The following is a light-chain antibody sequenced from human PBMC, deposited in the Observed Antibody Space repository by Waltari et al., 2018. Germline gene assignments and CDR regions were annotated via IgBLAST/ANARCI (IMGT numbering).Light chain of an antibody. V-gene: IGLV1-51*02. Sequence: QSVLTQPPSVSAAPGQRVTMSCSGGSPKIGKNYEHWYRQFPGTAPKLLIYENTARPSGIPGRFSGSKSGTSATLDITGLQAGDEADYYCGTWDSSLSGAVFGGGTHLTVL. CDR1: SPKIGKNY. CDR3: GTWDSSLSGAV. CDR2: ENT. J-gene: IGLJ7*01.